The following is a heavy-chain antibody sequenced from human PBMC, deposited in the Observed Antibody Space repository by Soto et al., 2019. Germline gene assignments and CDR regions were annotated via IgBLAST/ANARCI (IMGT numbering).Heavy chain of an antibody. D-gene: IGHD3-3*01. V-gene: IGHV3-21*01. Sequence: GGSLRLSCAASGFTFSSYSMNWVRQAPGKGLEWVSSISSSSSYIYYADSVKGRFTISRDNAKNSLYLQMNSLRAEDTAVYYCARVGTRVHDFWSGYDAFDIWGQGTMVTVSS. CDR3: ARVGTRVHDFWSGYDAFDI. CDR2: ISSSSSYI. J-gene: IGHJ3*02. CDR1: GFTFSSYS.